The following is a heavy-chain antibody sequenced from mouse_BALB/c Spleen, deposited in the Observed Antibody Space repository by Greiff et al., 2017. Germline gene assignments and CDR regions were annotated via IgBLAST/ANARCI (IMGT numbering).Heavy chain of an antibody. J-gene: IGHJ3*01. V-gene: IGHV5-12-1*01. Sequence: EVQVVESGGGLVKPGGSLKLSCAASGFAFSSYDMSWVRQTPEKRLEWVAYISSGGGSTYYPDTVKGRFTISRDNAKNTLYLQMSSLKSEDTAMYYCARPTMITTGGWFAYWGQGTLVTVSA. D-gene: IGHD2-4*01. CDR3: ARPTMITTGGWFAY. CDR1: GFAFSSYD. CDR2: ISSGGGST.